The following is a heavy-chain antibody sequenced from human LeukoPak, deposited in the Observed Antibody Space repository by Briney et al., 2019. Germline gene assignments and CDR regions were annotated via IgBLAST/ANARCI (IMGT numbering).Heavy chain of an antibody. D-gene: IGHD4-17*01. Sequence: GGSLRLSCAASGFTFSSYEMNWVRQAPGKGLEWVSYISSSGSTIYSADSVKGRFTISRDNSKNTLYLQMNSLRAEDTAVYYCAREIYGDYTYYFDYWGQGTLVTVSS. CDR3: AREIYGDYTYYFDY. CDR2: ISSSGSTI. CDR1: GFTFSSYE. J-gene: IGHJ4*02. V-gene: IGHV3-48*03.